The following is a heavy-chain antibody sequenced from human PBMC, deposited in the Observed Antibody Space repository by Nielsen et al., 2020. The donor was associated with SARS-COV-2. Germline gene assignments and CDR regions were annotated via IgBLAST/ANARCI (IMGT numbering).Heavy chain of an antibody. Sequence: GGSLRLSCAASGFTFTDAWMTWVRQAPGKGLEWVSVIYSGGSTYYADSVKSRFTISRDNSKNTLYLQMNSLRAEDTAVYYCARGPTEITIFGVVTNPLDYWGQGTLVTVSS. J-gene: IGHJ4*02. CDR1: GFTFTDAW. V-gene: IGHV3-53*01. CDR2: IYSGGST. D-gene: IGHD3-3*01. CDR3: ARGPTEITIFGVVTNPLDY.